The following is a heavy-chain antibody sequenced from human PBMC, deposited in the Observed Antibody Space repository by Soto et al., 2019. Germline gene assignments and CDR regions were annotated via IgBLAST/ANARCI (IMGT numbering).Heavy chain of an antibody. J-gene: IGHJ4*02. CDR3: ARDPYSSSWYLFDY. CDR2: IIPILGIA. CDR1: GGTSSSYT. V-gene: IGHV1-69*04. D-gene: IGHD6-13*01. Sequence: GASVKVSCTASGGTSSSYTISWVRQAPGQGLEWMGRIIPILGIANYAQKFQGRVTITADKSTSTAYMELSSLRSEDTAVYYCARDPYSSSWYLFDYWGQGTLVTVSS.